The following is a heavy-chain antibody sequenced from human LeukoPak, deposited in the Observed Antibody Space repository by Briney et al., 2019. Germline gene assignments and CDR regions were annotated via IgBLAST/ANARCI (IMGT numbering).Heavy chain of an antibody. CDR3: ARVTQDYDILTGYYPAPPDY. CDR2: ISAYNGNT. Sequence: ASVKVSCKASGYTFTSYGISWVRQAPGQGLEWMGGISAYNGNTNYAQKLQGRVTMTTDTSTSTAYMELRSLRSDDTAVYYCARVTQDYDILTGYYPAPPDYWGQGTLVTVSS. D-gene: IGHD3-9*01. V-gene: IGHV1-18*01. J-gene: IGHJ4*02. CDR1: GYTFTSYG.